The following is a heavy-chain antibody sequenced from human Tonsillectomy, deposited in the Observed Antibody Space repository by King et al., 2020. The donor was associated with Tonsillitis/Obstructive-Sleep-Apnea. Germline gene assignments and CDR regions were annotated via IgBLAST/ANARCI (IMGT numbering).Heavy chain of an antibody. D-gene: IGHD1-26*01. CDR3: ARETRVGFSRWFDP. Sequence: QLVQSGGGLVQPGGSLRLSCAASGFTFSSYEMNWVRQAPGKGLEWVSYISSSGSTIYYADSVKGRFTISRDNAKNSLYLQMNSLRAEDTAVYYCARETRVGFSRWFDPWGQGTLVTVSS. J-gene: IGHJ5*02. CDR2: ISSSGSTI. CDR1: GFTFSSYE. V-gene: IGHV3-48*03.